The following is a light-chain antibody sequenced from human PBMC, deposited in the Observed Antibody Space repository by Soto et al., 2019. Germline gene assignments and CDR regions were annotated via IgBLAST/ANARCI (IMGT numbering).Light chain of an antibody. CDR2: SNN. J-gene: IGLJ2*01. V-gene: IGLV1-44*01. CDR3: VAWDDSLNGYVV. Sequence: QSVLTQPPSASGTPVQRVTISCPGSSSNIGSNTVNWYQQLPGTAPKLVIYSNNQRPSGVPDRFSGSKSGTSASLAISGLQSEDEADYYCVAWDDSLNGYVVFGGGTKVTVL. CDR1: SSNIGSNT.